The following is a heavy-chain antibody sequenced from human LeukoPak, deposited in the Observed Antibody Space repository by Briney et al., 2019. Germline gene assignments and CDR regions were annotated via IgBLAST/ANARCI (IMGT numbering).Heavy chain of an antibody. CDR2: INPDSGGT. CDR1: GYTFNDYY. J-gene: IGHJ5*02. V-gene: IGHV1-2*02. CDR3: ARLGENGLLTGYFYP. Sequence: ASVKVSCKASGYTFNDYYMHWVRQAPGQGLEWMGRINPDSGGTDYAQKFQGRVTMTRDTSISTAYIDLSRLRSDDTAVYYCARLGENGLLTGYFYPWGQGTLVTVSS. D-gene: IGHD3-9*01.